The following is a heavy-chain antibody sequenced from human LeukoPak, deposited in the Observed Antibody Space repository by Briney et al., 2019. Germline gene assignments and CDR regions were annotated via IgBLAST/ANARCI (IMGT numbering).Heavy chain of an antibody. CDR2: IRPSNGDT. CDR3: ARDWPTVIADY. V-gene: IGHV1-18*01. J-gene: IGHJ4*02. Sequence: ASVKVSCKTSGYTFTSHGISWLRQAPGQGLEWMGWIRPSNGDTKYAEKGQGRLSMTTDTYTTTAYMELRSLRSDDTAVYYCARDWPTVIADYWGEGTLVTVSS. D-gene: IGHD4-11*01. CDR1: GYTFTSHG.